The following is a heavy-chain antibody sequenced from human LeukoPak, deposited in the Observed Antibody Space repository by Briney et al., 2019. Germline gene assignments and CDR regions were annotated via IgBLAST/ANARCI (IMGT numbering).Heavy chain of an antibody. Sequence: GRSLRLSCAASGFTFSSYAMHWVRQAPGKGLEWVAVISYDGSNKYYADSVKGRFTISRDNSKNTLYLQMNSLRAEDTAVYYCARGWDSSVVVTGFDYWGQGTLVTVSS. CDR3: ARGWDSSVVVTGFDY. J-gene: IGHJ4*02. CDR2: ISYDGSNK. D-gene: IGHD3-22*01. V-gene: IGHV3-30*04. CDR1: GFTFSSYA.